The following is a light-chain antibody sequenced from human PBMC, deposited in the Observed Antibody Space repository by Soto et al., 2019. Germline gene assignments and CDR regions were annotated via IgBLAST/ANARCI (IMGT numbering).Light chain of an antibody. V-gene: IGKV1-5*03. CDR1: QTISSW. J-gene: IGKJ1*01. CDR2: KAS. CDR3: QHYNSYSEA. Sequence: DSQMTQYPSTLSGSVGDRVTMTCRASQTISSWLAWYQQKPGKAPKLLIYKASTLKSGVPSRFSGSGSGTEFTLTISSLQPDDFATYYCQHYNSYSEAFGQGTKVDIK.